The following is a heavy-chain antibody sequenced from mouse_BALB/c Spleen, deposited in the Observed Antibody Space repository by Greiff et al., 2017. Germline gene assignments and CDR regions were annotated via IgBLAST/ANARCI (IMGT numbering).Heavy chain of an antibody. CDR3: ARLTTAWYFDV. V-gene: IGHV1-80*01. CDR2: IYPGDGDT. D-gene: IGHD1-2*01. Sequence: VQLQQSGAELVRPGSSVKISCKASGYAFSSYWMNWVKQRPGQGLEWIGQIYPGDGDTNYNGKFKGKATLTADKSSSTAYMQLSSLTSEDSAVYFCARLTTAWYFDVWGAGTTVTVSS. CDR1: GYAFSSYW. J-gene: IGHJ1*01.